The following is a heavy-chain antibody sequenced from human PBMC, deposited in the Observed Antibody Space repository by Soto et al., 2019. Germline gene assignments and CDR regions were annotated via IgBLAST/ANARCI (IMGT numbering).Heavy chain of an antibody. Sequence: PGTGLEWIGEINHSGSTNYNPSLKSQVTISVDTSKNQFSLKLTSVTAADTAVYYCARPGREPYDSDDYYSYFDKWGQGTPVSVSS. J-gene: IGHJ4*02. CDR3: ARPGREPYDSDDYYSYFDK. D-gene: IGHD3-22*01. CDR2: INHSGST. V-gene: IGHV4-34*01.